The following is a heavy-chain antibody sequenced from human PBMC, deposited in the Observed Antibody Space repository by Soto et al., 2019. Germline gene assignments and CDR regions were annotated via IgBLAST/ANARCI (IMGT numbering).Heavy chain of an antibody. CDR1: GFTFDDYA. CDR2: ISWNSGSI. CDR3: AKDQGPFYCSGGSCYSYDAFDI. D-gene: IGHD2-15*01. J-gene: IGHJ3*02. V-gene: IGHV3-9*01. Sequence: EVQLVESGGGLVQPGRSLRLSCAASGFTFDDYAMHWVRQAPGKGLEGVSGISWNSGSIGYADSVKGRFTISRDNAKNSLYLQMNSLRAEDTALYYCAKDQGPFYCSGGSCYSYDAFDIWGQGTMVTVSS.